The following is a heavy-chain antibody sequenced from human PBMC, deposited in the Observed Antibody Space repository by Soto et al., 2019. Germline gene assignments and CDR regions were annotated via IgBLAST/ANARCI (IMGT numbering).Heavy chain of an antibody. V-gene: IGHV3-23*01. J-gene: IGHJ4*02. D-gene: IGHD5-12*01. CDR3: ARVGIVATIGFYFDY. CDR2: ISGSGGST. CDR1: GFTFSSYA. Sequence: GGSLRLSCAASGFTFSSYAMSWVRQAPGKGLEWVSAISGSGGSTYYADSVKGRFTISRDNSKNTLYLQMNSLRAEDTAVYYCARVGIVATIGFYFDYWGQGTLVTVS.